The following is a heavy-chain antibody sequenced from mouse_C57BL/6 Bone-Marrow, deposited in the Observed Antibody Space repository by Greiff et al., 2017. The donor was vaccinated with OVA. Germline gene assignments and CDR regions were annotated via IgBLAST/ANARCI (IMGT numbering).Heavy chain of an antibody. CDR2: IYPGSGST. CDR3: VRVGTTVYSFDY. V-gene: IGHV1-55*01. J-gene: IGHJ2*01. Sequence: QVQLQQPGAELVKPGASVKMSCKASGYTFTSYWITWVKQRPGQGLEWIGDIYPGSGSTNYNEKFKSKATLTVDTSSSTAYMQLSSLTSEDSAVFCCVRVGTTVYSFDYWGQRTPLSGSP. D-gene: IGHD1-1*01. CDR1: GYTFTSYW.